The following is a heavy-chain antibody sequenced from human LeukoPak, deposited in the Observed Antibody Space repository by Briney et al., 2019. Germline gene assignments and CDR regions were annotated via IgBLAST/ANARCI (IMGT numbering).Heavy chain of an antibody. D-gene: IGHD3-22*01. CDR2: INHSGSN. V-gene: IGHV4-34*01. Sequence: SETLSLTCAVYGVSFSGYYWSWLGQPPGKGVEGVGEINHSGSNNYNPSLKRRVTISVDTSKNQFSLKLSSVTPADTAVYYCAREYYSDSSGSFYWGQGTLVTASS. CDR3: AREYYSDSSGSFY. CDR1: GVSFSGYY. J-gene: IGHJ4*02.